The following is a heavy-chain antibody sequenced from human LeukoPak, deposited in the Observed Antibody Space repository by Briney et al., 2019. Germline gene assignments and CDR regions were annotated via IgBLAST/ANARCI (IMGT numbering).Heavy chain of an antibody. V-gene: IGHV3-66*01. D-gene: IGHD5-12*01. J-gene: IGHJ4*02. CDR3: ARVRPSGGIVATIYRYFSSFFDY. Sequence: PGGSLRLSCAASGFTVSSNYMSWVRQAPGKGLEWVLVIYSGGSTYYADSVKGRFTISRDNSKNTLYLQMNSLRAEDTAVYYCARVRPSGGIVATIYRYFSSFFDYWGQGTLVTVSS. CDR1: GFTVSSNY. CDR2: IYSGGST.